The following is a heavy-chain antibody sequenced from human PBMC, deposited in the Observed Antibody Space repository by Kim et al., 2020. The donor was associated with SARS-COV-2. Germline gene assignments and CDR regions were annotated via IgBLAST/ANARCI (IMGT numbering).Heavy chain of an antibody. J-gene: IGHJ4*02. CDR2: ISYDGSNK. V-gene: IGHV3-30*18. CDR3: AKEMERWEHKLFDY. CDR1: GFTFSSYG. D-gene: IGHD1-26*01. Sequence: GGSLRLSCAASGFTFSSYGMHWVRQAPGKGLEWVAVISYDGSNKYYADSVKGRCTISRDNSKNTLYLQMNSLRAEDTAVYYCAKEMERWEHKLFDYSGQGTLVTVSS.